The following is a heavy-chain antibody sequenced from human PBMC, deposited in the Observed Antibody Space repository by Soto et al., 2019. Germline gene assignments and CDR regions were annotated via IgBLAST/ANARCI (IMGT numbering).Heavy chain of an antibody. V-gene: IGHV3-30*18. CDR1: GFTFSSYG. CDR3: AKDLDCSSTSCYIWQGYYYYGMDV. J-gene: IGHJ6*02. Sequence: QVQLVESGGGVVQPGRSLRLSCAASGFTFSSYGMHWVRQAPGKGLEWVAVISYDGSNKYYADSVKGRFTISRDNSKNTLYLQMNSLRAEDTAVYYCAKDLDCSSTSCYIWQGYYYYGMDVWGQGTTVTVSS. D-gene: IGHD2-2*02. CDR2: ISYDGSNK.